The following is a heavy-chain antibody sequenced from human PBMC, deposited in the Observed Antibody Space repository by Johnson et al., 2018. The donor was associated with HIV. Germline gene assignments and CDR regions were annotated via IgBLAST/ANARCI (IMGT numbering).Heavy chain of an antibody. D-gene: IGHD3-3*01. CDR2: IVGSGGST. V-gene: IGHV3-23*04. J-gene: IGHJ3*02. CDR1: GFTFSSYA. Sequence: VQLVESVGGLVQPGGSLRLSCAASGFTFSSYAMSWVRQAPGKGLEWVSAIVGSGGSTYYADSVKGRFTISRDNSKNTLYLQMNSLRAEDTAVYYCAKDQGYNCWSVNDAFDIWGQGTIVTVSS. CDR3: AKDQGYNCWSVNDAFDI.